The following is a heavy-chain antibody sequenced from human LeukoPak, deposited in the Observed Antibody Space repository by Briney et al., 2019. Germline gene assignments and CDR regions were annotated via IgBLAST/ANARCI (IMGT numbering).Heavy chain of an antibody. CDR1: GFIFSSYS. D-gene: IGHD4-23*01. J-gene: IGHJ4*02. V-gene: IGHV3-21*01. CDR3: AREYGGFDY. CDR2: ISSSSYI. Sequence: GGSLRLSCAAPGFIFSSYSMNWVRQAPGKGLEWVSSISSSSYIDYADSVKGRFTISRDNAKNSLYLQMNSLRAEDTAVYYCAREYGGFDYWGQGTLVTVSS.